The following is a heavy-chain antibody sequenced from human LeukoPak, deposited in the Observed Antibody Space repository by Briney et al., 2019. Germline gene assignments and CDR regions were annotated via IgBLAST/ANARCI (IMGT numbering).Heavy chain of an antibody. J-gene: IGHJ5*02. CDR1: GYSISSYY. Sequence: PSETLSLTCAVSGYSISSYYLSWIRQPPGKGLEWIGYIYYSGSTNYNPSLKSRVTISVDTSKNQFSLKLSSLTAADTAVYYCARGRIAAPRHWFDPWGQGTLVTVSS. D-gene: IGHD6-13*01. CDR2: IYYSGST. V-gene: IGHV4-59*12. CDR3: ARGRIAAPRHWFDP.